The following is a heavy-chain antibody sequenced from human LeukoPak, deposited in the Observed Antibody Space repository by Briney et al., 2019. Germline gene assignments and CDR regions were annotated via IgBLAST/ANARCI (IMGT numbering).Heavy chain of an antibody. D-gene: IGHD6-19*01. Sequence: GGSLRLSCAASGFTFGSYAMSWVRQAPGKGLEWVSANSGSGGTTYYAAPVKGRFTISRDNSRNMLYLQMNSLRAEDTAVYYCAKDGSSGWLRNAFDIWGQGTTVTVSS. V-gene: IGHV3-23*01. J-gene: IGHJ3*02. CDR2: NSGSGGTT. CDR1: GFTFGSYA. CDR3: AKDGSSGWLRNAFDI.